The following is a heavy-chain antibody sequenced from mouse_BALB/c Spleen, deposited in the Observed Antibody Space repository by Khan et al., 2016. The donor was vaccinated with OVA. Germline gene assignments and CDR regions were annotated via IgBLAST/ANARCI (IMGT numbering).Heavy chain of an antibody. D-gene: IGHD1-1*02. CDR2: INTYTGEP. CDR1: GYTFTNYG. V-gene: IGHV9-3-1*01. CDR3: ASGGYWYVDV. Sequence: QIQLVQSGPELKKPGETVKLSCKASGYTFTNYGMNWVKQAPGKGLKWMGWINTYTGEPTYADAFKGRFAISLEPSASTAFLQINNLKNEDTARYIWASGGYWYVDVWGAGTTVTVSS. J-gene: IGHJ1*01.